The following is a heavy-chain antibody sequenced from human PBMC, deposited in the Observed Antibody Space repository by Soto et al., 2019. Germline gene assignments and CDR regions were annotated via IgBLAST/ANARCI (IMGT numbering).Heavy chain of an antibody. V-gene: IGHV4-4*07. Sequence: SSETLSLTCTVSGGSIKNYYWSWIRQPAGKGLEWIGRIYSTGSTNYNASLKSRVTMSVDTSNNQFSLRLSSLRFDDTAVYFCARARQLSAVAPATFDHWGQGTLVTVSS. D-gene: IGHD5-12*01. CDR2: IYSTGST. J-gene: IGHJ4*02. CDR3: ARARQLSAVAPATFDH. CDR1: GGSIKNYY.